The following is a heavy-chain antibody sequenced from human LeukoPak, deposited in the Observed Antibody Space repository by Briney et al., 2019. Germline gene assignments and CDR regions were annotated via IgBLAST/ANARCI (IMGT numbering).Heavy chain of an antibody. J-gene: IGHJ6*03. CDR3: ARRAEIVYDFWSGYYRDYYYYMDV. D-gene: IGHD3-3*01. CDR1: GYTFTSYG. CDR2: ISAYNGNT. Sequence: ASVKVSCKASGYTFTSYGISWVRQAPGQGLEWMGWISAYNGNTNYAQKLQGRVTMTTDTSTSTAYMELRSLRSDDTAVYYCARRAEIVYDFWSGYYRDYYYYMDVWGEGTTVTVSS. V-gene: IGHV1-18*01.